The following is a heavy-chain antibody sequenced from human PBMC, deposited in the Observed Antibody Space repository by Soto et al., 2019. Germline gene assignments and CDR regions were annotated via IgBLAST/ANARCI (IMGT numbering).Heavy chain of an antibody. Sequence: QVHLVQSGAEVKKPGASVKVSCKASGYTFTSYGITWVRQAPGQGLEWMGWISAHNGNTDYAQKLQGRVIVTRDTSTSTAYRELRRLRYDDTAVYYCARERYGDYWGQGALVTVSS. CDR2: ISAHNGNT. CDR3: ARERYGDY. D-gene: IGHD1-1*01. J-gene: IGHJ4*02. V-gene: IGHV1-18*01. CDR1: GYTFTSYG.